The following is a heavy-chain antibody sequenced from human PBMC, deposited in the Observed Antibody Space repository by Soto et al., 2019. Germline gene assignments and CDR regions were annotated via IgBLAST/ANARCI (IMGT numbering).Heavy chain of an antibody. CDR2: INPDTGGT. D-gene: IGHD1-1*01. CDR3: ARAVGRDGSSWYMGCHVY. CDR1: GYTFSDYY. Sequence: ASVKLSCKASGYTFSDYYIHWVRQAPGQGLEWMGWINPDTGGTDYKQKFQGWVTMTRDTSISTAYMELSSLKSDDTSVYYCARAVGRDGSSWYMGCHVYWG. J-gene: IGHJ4*01. V-gene: IGHV1-2*04.